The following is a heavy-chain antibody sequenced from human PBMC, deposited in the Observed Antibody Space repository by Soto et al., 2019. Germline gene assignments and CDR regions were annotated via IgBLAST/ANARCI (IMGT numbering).Heavy chain of an antibody. J-gene: IGHJ4*02. CDR2: TIPIVGTA. CDR1: GGTFTDYS. D-gene: IGHD2-15*01. V-gene: IGHV1-69*08. Sequence: QVQLVQSGAEVKTPWSSVKVSCKTSGGTFTDYSFDWVRQAPGQGLEWMGRTIPIVGTASYAQKFQGRVTITADKSTSTVYMELSILRSEDTAVYYCARKDRRSLDSWGKGTLVTVSA. CDR3: ARKDRRSLDS.